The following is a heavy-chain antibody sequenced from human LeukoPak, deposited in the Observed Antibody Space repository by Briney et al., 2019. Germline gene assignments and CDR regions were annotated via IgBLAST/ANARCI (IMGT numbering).Heavy chain of an antibody. CDR3: ATSNDAKIAPFDH. CDR2: INTKGET. V-gene: IGHV4-4*09. D-gene: IGHD2-21*01. CDR1: GVSMSAYQ. J-gene: IGHJ4*02. Sequence: SETLSLTCTVSGVSMSAYQWSWVRQSPEKGLEWIGCINTKGETSYNPSLKSRVTTSVDTSKSQFSLRLTSVTAADTAVYYCATSNDAKIAPFDHWGQGTLVTVSS.